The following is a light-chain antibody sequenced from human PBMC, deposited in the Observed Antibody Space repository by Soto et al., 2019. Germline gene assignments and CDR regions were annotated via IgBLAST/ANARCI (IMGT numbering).Light chain of an antibody. J-gene: IGLJ1*01. V-gene: IGLV2-14*01. Sequence: QSPLTQPASVSGSPGQSTTISCTGTSSDVGGYKYVAWYQQHPGKAPKFLIYEVSNRPSGVSSRFSGSKSGNTASLTISGLQAEEEADYYCTSKTSTSPYVFGTGTKVTVL. CDR2: EVS. CDR3: TSKTSTSPYV. CDR1: SSDVGGYKY.